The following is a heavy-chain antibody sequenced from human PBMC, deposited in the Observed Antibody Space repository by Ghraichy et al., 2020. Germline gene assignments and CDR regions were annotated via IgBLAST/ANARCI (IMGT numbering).Heavy chain of an antibody. CDR3: ARDAGIQLWFGDIDY. D-gene: IGHD5-18*01. CDR2: ISSSSSYI. V-gene: IGHV3-21*01. J-gene: IGHJ4*02. Sequence: GGSLRLSCAASGFTFSSYSMNWVRQAPGKGLEWVSSISSSSSYIYYADSVKGRFTISRDNAKNSLYLQMNSLRAEDTAVYYCARDAGIQLWFGDIDYWGQGTLVTVSS. CDR1: GFTFSSYS.